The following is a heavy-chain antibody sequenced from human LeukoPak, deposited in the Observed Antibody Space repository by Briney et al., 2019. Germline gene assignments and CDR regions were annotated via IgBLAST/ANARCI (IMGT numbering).Heavy chain of an antibody. J-gene: IGHJ4*02. CDR1: GFTFRNYW. V-gene: IGHV3-7*01. Sequence: GGSLRLSCAASGFTFRNYWMRWVRQAPGKGPEWVANIRQDGSEIYYVDSVKGRFTISRDNAKKSLYLQMNRLRVEDTAMYYCALGVAAAYWGQGTLVTVSS. CDR2: IRQDGSEI. CDR3: ALGVAAAY. D-gene: IGHD2-15*01.